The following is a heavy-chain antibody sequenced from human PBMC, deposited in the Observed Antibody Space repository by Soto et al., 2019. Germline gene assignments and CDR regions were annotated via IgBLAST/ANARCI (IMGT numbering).Heavy chain of an antibody. CDR1: GGSISNFY. Sequence: QVQLQESGPGLVRPSETLSLTCTVSGGSISNFYWSWIRQPPGKGLEWIGYVYYTGSTSYNPSLTRRVTFSADSSRGQFSLRLNSVNAADTAVYYCARTVLGPDLLADSFVDYYYYMDVWGQGTTVTVSS. D-gene: IGHD3-9*01. V-gene: IGHV4-59*08. CDR2: VYYTGST. J-gene: IGHJ6*03. CDR3: ARTVLGPDLLADSFVDYYYYMDV.